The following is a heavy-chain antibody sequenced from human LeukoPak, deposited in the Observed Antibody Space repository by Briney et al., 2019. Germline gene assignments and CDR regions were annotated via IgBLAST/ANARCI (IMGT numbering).Heavy chain of an antibody. CDR3: ARDNGFGELHYAFDI. J-gene: IGHJ3*02. CDR1: GFTFSSYS. CDR2: ISSSSSYI. V-gene: IGHV3-21*01. D-gene: IGHD3-10*01. Sequence: GGSLRLSCAASGFTFSSYSMNWVRQAPGKGLEWVSSISSSSSYIYYADSVKGRFTISRDNAKNSLYLQMNSLRAEDTAVYYCARDNGFGELHYAFDIWGQGTMVTVSS.